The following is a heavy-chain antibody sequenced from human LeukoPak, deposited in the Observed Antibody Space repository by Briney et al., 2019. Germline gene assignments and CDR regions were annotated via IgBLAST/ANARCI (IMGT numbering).Heavy chain of an antibody. Sequence: SETLSLTCAVYGGSFSGYYWSWIRQPPGKGLEWIGYIYYSGSTNYNPSLKSRVTISVDTSKNQFSLKLSSVTAADTAVYYCARTLYSGYDATFDYWGQGTLVTVSS. CDR2: IYYSGST. V-gene: IGHV4-59*01. J-gene: IGHJ4*02. CDR1: GGSFSGYY. D-gene: IGHD5-12*01. CDR3: ARTLYSGYDATFDY.